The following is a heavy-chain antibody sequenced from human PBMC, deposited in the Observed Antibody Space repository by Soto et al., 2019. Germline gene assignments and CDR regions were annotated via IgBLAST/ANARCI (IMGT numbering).Heavy chain of an antibody. J-gene: IGHJ4*02. V-gene: IGHV4-30-4*01. Sequence: PSETLSLTCTVSGGSMNSGDYYWNWIRQPPGKDLEWIGYIYYSGTAYYNPSLESRATISVDTSKNQFSLKLSSVIAAGTAVYFCARALKNYYYESNVYYYFDNWGQGTLVTVSS. CDR2: IYYSGTA. D-gene: IGHD3-22*01. CDR1: GGSMNSGDYY. CDR3: ARALKNYYYESNVYYYFDN.